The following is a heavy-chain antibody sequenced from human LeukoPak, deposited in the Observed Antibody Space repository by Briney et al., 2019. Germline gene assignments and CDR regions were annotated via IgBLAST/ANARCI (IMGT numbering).Heavy chain of an antibody. CDR1: GFSLSTSGMR. V-gene: IGHV2-70*04. Sequence: SGPTLVNPTQTLTLTCTFSGFSLSTSGMRVSWIRQPPGKALGWLARIDWDDAKFYSTSLKTRLTISKDTSKNQVVLTVTNMDPVDTATYYCARVLYSSSWYAFDIWGQGTMVTVSS. D-gene: IGHD6-13*01. CDR2: IDWDDAK. CDR3: ARVLYSSSWYAFDI. J-gene: IGHJ3*02.